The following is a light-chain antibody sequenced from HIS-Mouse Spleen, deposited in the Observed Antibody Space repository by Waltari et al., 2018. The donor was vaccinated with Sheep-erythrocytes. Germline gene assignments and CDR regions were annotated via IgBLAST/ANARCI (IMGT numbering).Light chain of an antibody. CDR2: AAS. V-gene: IGKV1-6*01. CDR3: LQDYNYPWT. J-gene: IGKJ1*01. Sequence: QMTQSPSSLSASVGDRVTITCRASQGIRNDLGWYQQKPGKAPKLLIYAASSLQSGVPARFSGSGYGTDFPLTISSLQPEDFATYYCLQDYNYPWTFGQGSKVEIK. CDR1: QGIRND.